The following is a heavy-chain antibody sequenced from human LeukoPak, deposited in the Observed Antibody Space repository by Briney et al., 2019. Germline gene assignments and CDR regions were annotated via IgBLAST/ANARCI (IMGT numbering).Heavy chain of an antibody. CDR2: IYSGGST. J-gene: IGHJ4*02. V-gene: IGHV3-53*01. D-gene: IGHD4-17*01. CDR3: VRGDYGDYTLFGY. Sequence: PGGSLRLSCAASGFTVSSNYMSWVRQAPGKGLEWVSVIYSGGSTYYADSVKGRFTISRDNSKNTLYLQMNSLRAEDTAVYYCVRGDYGDYTLFGYWGQGTLVAVSS. CDR1: GFTVSSNY.